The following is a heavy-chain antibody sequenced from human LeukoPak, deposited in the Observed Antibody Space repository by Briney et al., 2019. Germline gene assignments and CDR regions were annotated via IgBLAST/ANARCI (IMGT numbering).Heavy chain of an antibody. Sequence: GGSLRLSCAASGFTFSSYSMNWVRQAPGKGLEWVSSITSGSSYIYYTDSVKGRFTISRDNTKNSLYLQMNSLRAEDTAVYYCATGTTSGSYYFAYWGQGTLVTVSS. D-gene: IGHD1-1*01. CDR3: ATGTTSGSYYFAY. CDR1: GFTFSSYS. CDR2: ITSGSSYI. V-gene: IGHV3-21*01. J-gene: IGHJ4*02.